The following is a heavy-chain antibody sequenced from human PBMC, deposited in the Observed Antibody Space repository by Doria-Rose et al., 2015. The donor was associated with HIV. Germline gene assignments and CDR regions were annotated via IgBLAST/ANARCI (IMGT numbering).Heavy chain of an antibody. CDR3: ATYSSPPY. Sequence: SLRLSCAASGFTFSSFAIHWVRRAPGKGLEWVAVISYDGSNRFYADSVKGRFTISRDNSKNKVSVQMNSLRAEDTAVYYCATYSSPPYWGQGTLVTVSS. J-gene: IGHJ4*02. V-gene: IGHV3-30*04. D-gene: IGHD6-13*01. CDR1: GFTFSSFA. CDR2: ISYDGSNR.